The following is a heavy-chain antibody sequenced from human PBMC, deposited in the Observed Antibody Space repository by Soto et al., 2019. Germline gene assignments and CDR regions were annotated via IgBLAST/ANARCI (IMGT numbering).Heavy chain of an antibody. D-gene: IGHD1-1*01. V-gene: IGHV4-39*01. Sequence: QLQLQESGPGLVKPSETLSLTCTVSGGSISSSSCYWGWIRQPPGKGLEWIGSIYYSGSTYYNPSLKSRVTISVDTSKNQFSLMLSSVTAADTAVYYCARAVYNHWFDPWGQGTLVTVSS. CDR2: IYYSGST. CDR3: ARAVYNHWFDP. J-gene: IGHJ5*02. CDR1: GGSISSSSCY.